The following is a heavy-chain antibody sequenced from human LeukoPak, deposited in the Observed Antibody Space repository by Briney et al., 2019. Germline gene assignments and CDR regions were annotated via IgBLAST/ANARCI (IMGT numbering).Heavy chain of an antibody. Sequence: PGGSLRLSCAASGFTFSSYAMSWVRQAPGKGLEWVSAISGSGGSTYYADSVKGRFTISRDNSKNTLYLQMNSLRAEDTAVYYCAKREGYYDNSGCNDYWGQGTLATVSS. V-gene: IGHV3-23*01. J-gene: IGHJ4*02. D-gene: IGHD3-22*01. CDR1: GFTFSSYA. CDR2: ISGSGGST. CDR3: AKREGYYDNSGCNDY.